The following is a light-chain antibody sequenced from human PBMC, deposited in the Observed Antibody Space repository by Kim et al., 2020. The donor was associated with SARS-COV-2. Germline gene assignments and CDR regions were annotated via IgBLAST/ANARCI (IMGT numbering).Light chain of an antibody. CDR2: WAS. J-gene: IGKJ4*01. CDR1: QSIVYSSNERNY. Sequence: ARSSCRGSQSIVYSSNERNYLAWYQQKPRQPPKLMMSWASTRECGVPDRFSGRGSGTEFTLTIDSLQAEDVAVYDCQQHYTTPLTFGGGTKVDIK. CDR3: QQHYTTPLT. V-gene: IGKV4-1*01.